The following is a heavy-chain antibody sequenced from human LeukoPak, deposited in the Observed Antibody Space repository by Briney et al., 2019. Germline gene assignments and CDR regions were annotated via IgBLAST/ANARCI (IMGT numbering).Heavy chain of an antibody. J-gene: IGHJ5*02. CDR2: IYHSGST. D-gene: IGHD3-10*01. CDR1: GGSISSGGYS. V-gene: IGHV4-30-2*01. CDR3: ARVKSKYYYGSGSYPNWWFDP. Sequence: PSQTLSLTCAVSGGSISSGGYSWSWIRQPPGKGLEWIGYIYHSGSTYYNPSLKSRVTISVDRSKNQFSLKLSSVTAADTAVYYCARVKSKYYYGSGSYPNWWFDPWGQGTLVTVSS.